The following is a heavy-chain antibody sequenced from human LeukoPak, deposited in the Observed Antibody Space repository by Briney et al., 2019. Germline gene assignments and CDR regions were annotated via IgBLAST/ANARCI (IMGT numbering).Heavy chain of an antibody. D-gene: IGHD5-12*01. CDR1: GGSISSGDYY. CDR2: VYYSGST. Sequence: PSQTLSLTCTVSGGSISSGDYYWSWIRQPPGKGLEWIGYVYYSGSTYYNPSLKSRVTISVDTSKNQFSLKLSSVTAADTAVYYCARASGIVAFDYWGQGTLVTVSS. J-gene: IGHJ4*02. CDR3: ARASGIVAFDY. V-gene: IGHV4-30-4*01.